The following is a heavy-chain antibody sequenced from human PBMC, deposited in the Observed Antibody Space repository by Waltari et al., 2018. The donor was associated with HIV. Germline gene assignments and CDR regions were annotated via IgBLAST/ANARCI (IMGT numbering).Heavy chain of an antibody. D-gene: IGHD5-12*01. CDR1: GFTFSSYI. CDR2: IASSSSSSI. Sequence: EVQLVESGGGLVKPGGSLRLSCAASGFTFSSYIMNWVRQAPGKGLYWVSSIASSSSSSIYYAESVSGRFTISRDNAKNSLYLQMSSLRAEDTAVYYCAREMATVYVDYWGQGTLVTVSP. V-gene: IGHV3-21*01. CDR3: AREMATVYVDY. J-gene: IGHJ4*02.